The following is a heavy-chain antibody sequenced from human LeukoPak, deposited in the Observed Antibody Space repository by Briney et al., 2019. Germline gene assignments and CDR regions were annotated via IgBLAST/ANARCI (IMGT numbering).Heavy chain of an antibody. Sequence: SETLSLTCTVSGGSISSSSYYWGWIRQPPGKGLEWIGSIYYSGSTYYNPSLKSRVTISVDTSKNQFSLKLSSVTAADTAVYYCARLSYDSSGWNRWCYFDYWGQGTLVTVSS. D-gene: IGHD6-19*01. V-gene: IGHV4-39*01. CDR3: ARLSYDSSGWNRWCYFDY. J-gene: IGHJ4*02. CDR1: GGSISSSSYY. CDR2: IYYSGST.